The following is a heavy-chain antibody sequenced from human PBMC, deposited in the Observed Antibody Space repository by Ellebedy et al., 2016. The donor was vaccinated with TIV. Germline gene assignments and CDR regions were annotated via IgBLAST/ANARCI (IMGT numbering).Heavy chain of an antibody. Sequence: PGGSLRLSCAASGFTFNSYAMSWVRQAPGKGLEWVSTISHTGTRTYYANSVDGRFIISRDISKRTLYLQMNSLRAEDTAIYYCAKDSGKYGWNSEYWGQGTQVTVSS. CDR2: ISHTGTRT. V-gene: IGHV3-23*01. D-gene: IGHD3-10*01. CDR3: AKDSGKYGWNSEY. CDR1: GFTFNSYA. J-gene: IGHJ4*02.